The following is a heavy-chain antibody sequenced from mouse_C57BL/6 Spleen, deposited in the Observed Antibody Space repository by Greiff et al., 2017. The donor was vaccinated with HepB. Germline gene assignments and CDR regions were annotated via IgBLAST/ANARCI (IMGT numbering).Heavy chain of an antibody. Sequence: VQLKESGPELVKPGASVKISCKASGYSFTGYYMNWVKQSPEKSLEWIGEINPSTGGTTYNQKFKAKATLTVDISSSTAYMQLKSLTSEDSAVYYCARSGPWFAYWGQGTLVTVSA. CDR3: ARSGPWFAY. V-gene: IGHV1-42*01. CDR2: INPSTGGT. CDR1: GYSFTGYY. J-gene: IGHJ3*01.